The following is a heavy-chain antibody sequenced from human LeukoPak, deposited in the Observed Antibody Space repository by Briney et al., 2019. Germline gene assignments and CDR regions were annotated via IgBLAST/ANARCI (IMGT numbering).Heavy chain of an antibody. CDR3: ARDSFRGKKGDSSGYYSWWFDP. J-gene: IGHJ5*02. CDR2: IYYSGST. D-gene: IGHD3-22*01. CDR1: GGSISSYY. V-gene: IGHV4-59*01. Sequence: SDTLSLTCTVSGGSISSYYWSWIRQPPGKGLEGIGYIYYSGSTNYNTSLKRRVTISVDTSKNQFSLKLSSVTAADTAVYYCARDSFRGKKGDSSGYYSWWFDPWGQGTLVTVSS.